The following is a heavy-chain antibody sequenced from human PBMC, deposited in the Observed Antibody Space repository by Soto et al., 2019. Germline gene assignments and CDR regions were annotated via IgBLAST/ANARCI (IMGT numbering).Heavy chain of an antibody. CDR3: ARGRFVSSLLDV. Sequence: QVQLQQWGAGLLKPSETLSLTCAVYGGSFSGYYWSWIRQPPGKGLEWIGEINHSGSTNYNPSLTSRVTISVDTSKNQFSLKLSSVTAADTAVYYGARGRFVSSLLDVWGQGTTVTVSS. CDR1: GGSFSGYY. D-gene: IGHD2-15*01. CDR2: INHSGST. V-gene: IGHV4-34*01. J-gene: IGHJ6*02.